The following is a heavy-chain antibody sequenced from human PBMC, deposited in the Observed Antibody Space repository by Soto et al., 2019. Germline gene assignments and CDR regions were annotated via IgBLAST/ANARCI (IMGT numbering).Heavy chain of an antibody. CDR3: ATGPRIQLWWRFDY. J-gene: IGHJ4*02. CDR2: FDPEDGET. D-gene: IGHD5-18*01. Sequence: ASVKVSCKVSGYTLTELSMHWVRQAPGKGLEWMGGFDPEDGETIYAQKFQGRVTMTEDTSTDTAYMELSSLRSEDTAVYYCATGPRIQLWWRFDYWGQGTLVTVSS. CDR1: GYTLTELS. V-gene: IGHV1-24*01.